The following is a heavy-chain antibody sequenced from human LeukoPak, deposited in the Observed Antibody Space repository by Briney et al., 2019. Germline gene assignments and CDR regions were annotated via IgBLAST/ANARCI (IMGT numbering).Heavy chain of an antibody. J-gene: IGHJ4*02. CDR1: GFTISPYW. Sequence: GGSLRLSCAASGFTISPYWMSWVRQAPGKGLEWVANIKQDGSEKYYVDSVKGRFAISRDNAKNSVYLQMNGLRAEDTAVYYCARENTAVPGGDCWGRGTLVTVSS. CDR2: IKQDGSEK. D-gene: IGHD5-18*01. CDR3: ARENTAVPGGDC. V-gene: IGHV3-7*01.